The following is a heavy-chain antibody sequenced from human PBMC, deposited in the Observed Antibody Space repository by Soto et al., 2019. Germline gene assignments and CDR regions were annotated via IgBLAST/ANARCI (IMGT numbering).Heavy chain of an antibody. CDR2: INPNGGAT. CDR3: ARESGLATATLDYYYFYMDV. D-gene: IGHD5-12*01. J-gene: IGHJ6*03. CDR1: GDSFNDYY. V-gene: IGHV1-2*02. Sequence: VQLAQSGAEVKKPGASVKVSCKTSGDSFNDYYIHWVRQAPGQGLEWMGWINPNGGATKYAQKFQGRVTVTRDTSIRTVYMELSSLRSDDTAVYYCARESGLATATLDYYYFYMDVWGKGTTVTVSS.